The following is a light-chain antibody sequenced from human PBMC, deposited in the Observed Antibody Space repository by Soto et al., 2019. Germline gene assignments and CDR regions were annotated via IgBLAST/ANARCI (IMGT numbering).Light chain of an antibody. V-gene: IGKV3-15*01. CDR1: QSVSSN. CDR2: AAS. CDR3: QHYKTWPYT. J-gene: IGKJ2*01. Sequence: EIVMTQSPDTLSVSPGEGATLSCRASQSVSSNLAWYQQKPGQSPRLLIYAASTRATGIPARFSGSGSGTEFTLTITSLQSEDFAVYYCQHYKTWPYTFGRGTKLEIK.